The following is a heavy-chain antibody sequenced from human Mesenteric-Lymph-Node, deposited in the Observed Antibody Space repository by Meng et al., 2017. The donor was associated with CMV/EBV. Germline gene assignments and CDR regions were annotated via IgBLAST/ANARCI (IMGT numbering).Heavy chain of an antibody. CDR2: IYHSGGT. CDR1: GGSISSGDYF. D-gene: IGHD3-10*01. CDR3: ARGLVRFGELSPYYYGMDV. J-gene: IGHJ6*02. V-gene: IGHV4-31*03. Sequence: LRLSCSVSGGSISSGDYFWNWIRQHPGQDLEWIGYIYHSGGTYSNPSLRSRINISVDTSKNQVSLKLSSVTAADTAVYYCARGLVRFGELSPYYYGMDVWGQGTTVTVSS.